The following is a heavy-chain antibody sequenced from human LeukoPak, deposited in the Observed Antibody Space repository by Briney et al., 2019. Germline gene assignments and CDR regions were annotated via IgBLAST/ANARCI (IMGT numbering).Heavy chain of an antibody. D-gene: IGHD6-13*01. Sequence: SETLSLTCTVSGDSISSYYWSWIRQPPGKGLEWIGYIYYSGSTNYNPSLKSRVTMSVDTSKNQFSLRLSSVTAADTAVYYCARGHWGIAAAGTSYWGQGTLVAVSS. V-gene: IGHV4-59*01. CDR1: GDSISSYY. CDR2: IYYSGST. J-gene: IGHJ4*02. CDR3: ARGHWGIAAAGTSY.